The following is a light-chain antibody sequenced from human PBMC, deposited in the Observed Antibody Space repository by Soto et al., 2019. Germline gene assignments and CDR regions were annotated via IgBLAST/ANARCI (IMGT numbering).Light chain of an antibody. CDR3: QQYGSSPRT. V-gene: IGKV3-20*01. J-gene: IGKJ1*01. Sequence: IVLTQSPGTLSLSPGETATLSCRASQSVSSNFLAWYQQKPGQAPRLLISAASNRATGIPDRFSGSGSGRDFTLTISRLEPEDFAVYYCQQYGSSPRTFGQGTKVDIK. CDR1: QSVSSNF. CDR2: AAS.